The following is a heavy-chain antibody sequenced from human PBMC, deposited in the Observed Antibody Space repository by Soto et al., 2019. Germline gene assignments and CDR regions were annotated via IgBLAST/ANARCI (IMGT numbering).Heavy chain of an antibody. J-gene: IGHJ1*01. CDR2: VNWNSDTI. Sequence: GGSLRLSCAGSGFTFDDYAMHWVRQAPGKGLEWVSGVNWNSDTIAYGDSVKGRFTISRDNAANSLYLQMDSLTPEDTALYYCAKDLFRRGGTTWSVFQHWGQGTLVTVSS. V-gene: IGHV3-9*01. D-gene: IGHD3-3*01. CDR3: AKDLFRRGGTTWSVFQH. CDR1: GFTFDDYA.